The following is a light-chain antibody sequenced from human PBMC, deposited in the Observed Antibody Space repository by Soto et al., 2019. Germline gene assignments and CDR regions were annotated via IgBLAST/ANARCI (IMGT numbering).Light chain of an antibody. CDR3: QQYGSSPLWT. CDR1: QSVSSSY. V-gene: IGKV3-20*01. Sequence: EIVLTQSPGTLSLSPGERATLSCRASQSVSSSYLAWYQQKPGQAPRLLIYGASSRATGIPDRFSGSGSGTDLTLTISRLEPEDFAVYYCQQYGSSPLWTFGQGTKVDIK. J-gene: IGKJ1*01. CDR2: GAS.